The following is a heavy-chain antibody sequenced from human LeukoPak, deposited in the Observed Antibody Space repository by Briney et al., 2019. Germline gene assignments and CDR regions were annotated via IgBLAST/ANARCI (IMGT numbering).Heavy chain of an antibody. J-gene: IGHJ4*02. V-gene: IGHV3-30*02. D-gene: IGHD3-22*01. CDR2: LRYDGSNK. Sequence: GGSLRLSCAASGFTFSSYGMHWVRQAPGKGLEWVAFLRYDGSNKYYADSVKGRFTISRDNSKNTLYLQMNSLRAEDTAVYYYAKDYYDSSGYYRSPVLDYWGQGTLVTVSS. CDR1: GFTFSSYG. CDR3: AKDYYDSSGYYRSPVLDY.